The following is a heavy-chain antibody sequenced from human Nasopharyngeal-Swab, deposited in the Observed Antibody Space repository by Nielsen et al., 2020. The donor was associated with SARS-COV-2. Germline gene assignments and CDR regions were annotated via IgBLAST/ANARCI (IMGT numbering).Heavy chain of an antibody. CDR2: ISSSGSTI. D-gene: IGHD2-2*01. CDR3: ARGSYCSSTSCYPGWFDP. J-gene: IGHJ5*02. Sequence: GESLKISCAASGFTFSSYEMNWVRQAPGKGLEWVSDISSSGSTIYYADSVKGRFTISRDNAKNSLYLQMNSLRAEDTAVYYCARGSYCSSTSCYPGWFDPWGQGTLVTVSS. V-gene: IGHV3-48*03. CDR1: GFTFSSYE.